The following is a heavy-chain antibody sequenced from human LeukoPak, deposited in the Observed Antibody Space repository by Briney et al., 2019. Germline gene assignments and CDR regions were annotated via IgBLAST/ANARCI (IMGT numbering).Heavy chain of an antibody. V-gene: IGHV5-51*01. CDR3: ARQRFTMRAYAGNWFDP. J-gene: IGHJ5*02. CDR2: IYPGDSDN. D-gene: IGHD3-10*01. Sequence: GESLKISCKGSGYSFTSYWIGWVRQMPGKGLEWMGIIYPGDSDNRYSPSFQGRVTISADKSISTAYLQWSSLKASDTAMYYCARQRFTMRAYAGNWFDPWGQGTLVTVSS. CDR1: GYSFTSYW.